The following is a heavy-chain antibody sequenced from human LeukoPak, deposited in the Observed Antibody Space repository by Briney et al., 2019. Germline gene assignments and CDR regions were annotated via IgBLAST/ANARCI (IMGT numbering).Heavy chain of an antibody. CDR2: ISSSSSYI. CDR3: ARDLGIAVAGGDY. V-gene: IGHV3-21*01. J-gene: IGHJ4*02. Sequence: GGSLRLSCAASGFXFSSYSINWVRQAPGKGLEWVSSISSSSSYIYYADSVKGRFTISRDNAKNSLYLQMNSLRAEDTAVYYCARDLGIAVAGGDYWGQGTLVTVSS. D-gene: IGHD6-19*01. CDR1: GFXFSSYS.